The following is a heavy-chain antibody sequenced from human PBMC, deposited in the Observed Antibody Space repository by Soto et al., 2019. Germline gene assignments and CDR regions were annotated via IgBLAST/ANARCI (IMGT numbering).Heavy chain of an antibody. D-gene: IGHD1-7*01. CDR2: ISSSSDST. CDR1: GFTFSDYY. Sequence: QVQVVESGGGLVKPGGSLRLSCAASGFTFSDYYMSWIRQAPGKGLEWVSFISSSSDSTKYADSVKGRFTISRENAKNPLYLQLNSLRGEDTAVYYCARGGVKGTTSRGQVYNWGQGTLVTVSS. CDR3: ARGGVKGTTSRGQVYN. J-gene: IGHJ4*02. V-gene: IGHV3-11*06.